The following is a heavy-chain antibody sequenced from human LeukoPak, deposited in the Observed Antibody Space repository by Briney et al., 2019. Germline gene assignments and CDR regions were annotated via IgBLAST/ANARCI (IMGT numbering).Heavy chain of an antibody. CDR3: ARGGWNYVFNY. J-gene: IGHJ4*02. D-gene: IGHD1-7*01. V-gene: IGHV3-48*03. CDR1: GFTFNTYE. Sequence: GGSLRLSCAASGFTFNTYEMNWVRQAPGKGLEWVSYIASSGSTIYYADYVKGRFTISRDNGKNSLYLQMNSLRAEDTAVYYCARGGWNYVFNYWGQGTLVTVSS. CDR2: IASSGSTI.